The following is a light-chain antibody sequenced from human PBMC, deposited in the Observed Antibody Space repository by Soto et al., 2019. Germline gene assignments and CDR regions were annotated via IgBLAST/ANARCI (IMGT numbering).Light chain of an antibody. CDR2: LGS. CDR3: MQALQTPYT. J-gene: IGKJ2*01. V-gene: IGKV2-28*01. CDR1: QSLLHSKGYNY. Sequence: DIVMTQSPLSLPVTPGEPASISCRSSQSLLHSKGYNYLDWYLQKPGQSPQLLMSLGSNRTSGVPDRFSGSGSGTDFTLTISRVEAEDVGVYYCMQALQTPYTFGQGTKLEIK.